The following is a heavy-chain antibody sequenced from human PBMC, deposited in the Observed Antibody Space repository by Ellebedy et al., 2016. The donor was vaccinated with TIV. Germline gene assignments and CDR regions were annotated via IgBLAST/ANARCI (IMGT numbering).Heavy chain of an antibody. J-gene: IGHJ4*02. D-gene: IGHD6-19*01. CDR2: VFTSGRT. CDR3: ASGGAGWPFDN. V-gene: IGHV4-4*07. CDR1: GESVNRYY. Sequence: MPGGSLRLSCNVSGESVNRYYWSWVRQPAGKGLEWIGRVFTSGRTNFNPSLKGRVTMSIDTSRSQVSLKLASVAVADTAIYFCASGGAGWPFDNWGQGMLVTVSS.